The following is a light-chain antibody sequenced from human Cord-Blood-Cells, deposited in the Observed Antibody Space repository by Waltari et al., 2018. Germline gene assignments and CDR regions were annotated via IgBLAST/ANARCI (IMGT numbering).Light chain of an antibody. V-gene: IGKV1-33*01. CDR3: QQNDSIPLT. Sequence: DIQMTQSPSSLSASVGDRVTITCQASQGISNYLNWYQQKPGKAPKLLIYDASNLETGVPSRFSGSGSGTDFTFTISSLQPEDIATYYCQQNDSIPLTFGRGTKLEIK. CDR1: QGISNY. CDR2: DAS. J-gene: IGKJ2*01.